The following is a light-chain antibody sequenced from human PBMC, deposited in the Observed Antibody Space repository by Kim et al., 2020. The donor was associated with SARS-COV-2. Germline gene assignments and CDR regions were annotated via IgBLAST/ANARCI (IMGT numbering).Light chain of an antibody. Sequence: QTVRRTCQGDSLRSYYASWYQQKPGQAPVLVIYGKNNRPSGIPDRFSGSSSGNTASLTITGAQAEDEADYYCNSRDSSGNHWVFGGGTKLTVL. J-gene: IGLJ3*02. CDR2: GKN. CDR3: NSRDSSGNHWV. CDR1: SLRSYY. V-gene: IGLV3-19*01.